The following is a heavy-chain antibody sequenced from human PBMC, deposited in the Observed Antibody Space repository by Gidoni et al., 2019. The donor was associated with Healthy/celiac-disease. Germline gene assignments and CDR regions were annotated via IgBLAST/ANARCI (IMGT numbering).Heavy chain of an antibody. CDR1: GFTVSSNY. Sequence: EVQLVESGGGLIQPGGSLRLSCAASGFTVSSNYMSWVRQAPGKGLEWVSVIYSGGSTYYADSVKGRFTISRDNSKNTLYLQMNSLRAEDTAVYYCARDQGDGYNLDGGDAFDIWGQGTMVTVSS. V-gene: IGHV3-53*01. J-gene: IGHJ3*02. D-gene: IGHD5-12*01. CDR3: ARDQGDGYNLDGGDAFDI. CDR2: IYSGGST.